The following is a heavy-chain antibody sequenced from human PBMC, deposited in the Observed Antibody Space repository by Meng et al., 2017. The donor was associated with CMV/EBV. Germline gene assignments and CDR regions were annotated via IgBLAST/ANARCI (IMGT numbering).Heavy chain of an antibody. CDR1: GYTFTGYY. J-gene: IGHJ5*02. V-gene: IGHV1-2*02. CDR2: INPNSGGT. D-gene: IGHD3-10*01. CDR3: AELWFGQGDWFDP. Sequence: ASVKVSCKASGYTFTGYYIHWVRQAPGQGLEWMGWINPNSGGTNYAQKFQGRVTMTNDTSISTAYMELSRLRSDDTAVYYCAELWFGQGDWFDPWGQGTLVTVSS.